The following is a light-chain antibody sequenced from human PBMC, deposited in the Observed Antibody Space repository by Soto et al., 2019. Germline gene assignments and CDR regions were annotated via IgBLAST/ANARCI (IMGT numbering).Light chain of an antibody. CDR2: GAS. V-gene: IGKV3-20*01. Sequence: EIVLTQSPGTLSLSPGERATLSCRASKSVSSSYLALYQQKPGQAPRLLIYGASSRATGIPDRFSGSGSGTDFTLTISRLEPEDFAVYYCQQYCSSPPAFGQGTKVEIK. J-gene: IGKJ1*01. CDR3: QQYCSSPPA. CDR1: KSVSSSY.